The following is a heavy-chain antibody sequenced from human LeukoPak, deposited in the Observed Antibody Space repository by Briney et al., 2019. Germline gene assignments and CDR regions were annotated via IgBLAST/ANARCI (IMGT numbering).Heavy chain of an antibody. D-gene: IGHD3-10*01. J-gene: IGHJ4*02. V-gene: IGHV3-7*01. CDR2: MNQDGSDK. CDR3: ARGFGRGSADY. CDR1: GFTFSSSW. Sequence: AGGSLRLSCAASGFTFSSSWMIWVRQAPGMGLEWGANMNQDGSDKTYVDSVKGRFTISRDNARNSLYLQMNSLRAEDTAMYFCARGFGRGSADYWGQGTLVTVSS.